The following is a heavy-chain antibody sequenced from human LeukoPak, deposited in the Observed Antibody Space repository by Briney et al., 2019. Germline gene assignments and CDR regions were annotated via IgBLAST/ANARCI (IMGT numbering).Heavy chain of an antibody. CDR1: GFNYSSYT. J-gene: IGHJ4*02. D-gene: IGHD1-7*01. CDR3: ARMNYVSSGWGAPFDS. Sequence: GGSLRLSCAASGFNYSSYTMNWVRQAPGMGLEWLSYISASRGITYYADSVKGRLTISRDNAKNSLYLQMNSLRAEDTAVYYCARMNYVSSGWGAPFDSWGQGTLVTVSS. CDR2: ISASRGIT. V-gene: IGHV3-48*04.